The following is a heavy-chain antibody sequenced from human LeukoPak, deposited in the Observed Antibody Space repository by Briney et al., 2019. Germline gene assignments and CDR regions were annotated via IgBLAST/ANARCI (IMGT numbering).Heavy chain of an antibody. J-gene: IGHJ4*02. CDR3: ASRPHEYSSGWYGVDY. Sequence: SVKVSCKASGGTFSSYAISWVRQAPGQGLEWMGGIFPIVGTANYAQKFQGRVTITADESTSTAYMELSSLRSEDAAVYYCASRPHEYSSGWYGVDYWGQGTLVTVSS. V-gene: IGHV1-69*13. CDR1: GGTFSSYA. CDR2: IFPIVGTA. D-gene: IGHD6-19*01.